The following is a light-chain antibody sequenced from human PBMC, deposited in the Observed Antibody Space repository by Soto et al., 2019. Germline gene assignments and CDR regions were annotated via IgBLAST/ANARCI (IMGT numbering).Light chain of an antibody. Sequence: EIVLTQSPATLSLSPGERATLSCRASQSVTSFLAWYQQKPGKAPRLLIYDASNRATGIPARFSGRGSGTDFTLTISSLEPEDFAVYYCQQRINWPLTFGGGTKVEIK. CDR1: QSVTSF. CDR2: DAS. CDR3: QQRINWPLT. V-gene: IGKV3-11*01. J-gene: IGKJ4*01.